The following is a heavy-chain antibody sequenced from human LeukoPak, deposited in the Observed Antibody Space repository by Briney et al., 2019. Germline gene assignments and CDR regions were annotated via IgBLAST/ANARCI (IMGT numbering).Heavy chain of an antibody. Sequence: GGSLRLSCAASGFTFSSYWMSWVRQAPGKGLEWVANIKQDGSEKYYVDSVKGRFTISRDNAKNSLYLQMNSLRAEDTAVYYCARHPPHDYSNYYGMDVWGQGTTVTVSS. J-gene: IGHJ6*02. D-gene: IGHD4-11*01. V-gene: IGHV3-7*01. CDR2: IKQDGSEK. CDR3: ARHPPHDYSNYYGMDV. CDR1: GFTFSSYW.